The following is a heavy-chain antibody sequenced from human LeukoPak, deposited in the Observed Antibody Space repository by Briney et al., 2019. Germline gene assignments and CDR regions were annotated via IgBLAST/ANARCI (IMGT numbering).Heavy chain of an antibody. CDR2: INHSGST. CDR3: ARSDPVAGTDNWFDP. J-gene: IGHJ5*02. Sequence: NTSETLSLTCAVYGVSFSGYYWSWIRQPPGMGLEWIGEINHSGSTNYNPSLKSRVTISVDTSKNQFSLKLSSVTAADTAVYYCARSDPVAGTDNWFDPWGQGTLVTVSS. CDR1: GVSFSGYY. V-gene: IGHV4-34*01. D-gene: IGHD6-19*01.